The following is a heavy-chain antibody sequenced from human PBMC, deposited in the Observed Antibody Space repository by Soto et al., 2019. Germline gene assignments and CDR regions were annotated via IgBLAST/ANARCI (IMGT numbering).Heavy chain of an antibody. CDR3: ARGRSGIAAAGDY. D-gene: IGHD6-13*01. J-gene: IGHJ4*02. Sequence: QVQLVQSGAEVKKPGSSVKVSCKASGGTFSSYTISWVRQAPGQGLEWMRRIIPILGIANYAQKFQGRVTITADKSTSTAYMELSSLRSEDTAVYYCARGRSGIAAAGDYWGQGTLVTVSS. CDR1: GGTFSSYT. CDR2: IIPILGIA. V-gene: IGHV1-69*02.